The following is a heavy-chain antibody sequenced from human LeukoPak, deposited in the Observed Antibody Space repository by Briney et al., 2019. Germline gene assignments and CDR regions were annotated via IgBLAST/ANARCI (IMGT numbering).Heavy chain of an antibody. V-gene: IGHV3-21*01. CDR3: ARGTGLSGSYYAFDY. Sequence: GGSLRLSCAASGFTFSSYSMNWVRQAPGKGLEWVSSIDSSSSYIYYADSLKGRLTISRDNAKNSLYLQMNSLRAEDTAVYYCARGTGLSGSYYAFDYWGQGTLVTVSS. J-gene: IGHJ4*02. CDR2: IDSSSSYI. CDR1: GFTFSSYS. D-gene: IGHD1-26*01.